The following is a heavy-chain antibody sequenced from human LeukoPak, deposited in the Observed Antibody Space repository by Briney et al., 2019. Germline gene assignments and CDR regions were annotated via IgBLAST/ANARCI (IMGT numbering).Heavy chain of an antibody. Sequence: ASVRVPCKASGYTFTSYGISWVCQAPGQGLEWMGWISAYNGNTNYAQKLQGRVTMTTDTSTSTAYMELRSLRSDDTAVYYCAILRRGDGYKSARDYWGQGTLVTVSS. CDR2: ISAYNGNT. J-gene: IGHJ4*02. V-gene: IGHV1-18*01. CDR1: GYTFTSYG. D-gene: IGHD5-24*01. CDR3: AILRRGDGYKSARDY.